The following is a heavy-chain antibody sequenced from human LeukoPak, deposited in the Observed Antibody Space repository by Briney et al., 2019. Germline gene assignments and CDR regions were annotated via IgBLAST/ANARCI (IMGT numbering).Heavy chain of an antibody. CDR2: ISYDGSNK. CDR3: AKDGGLGYCSSTSCSTLGGYYGMDV. D-gene: IGHD2-2*01. J-gene: IGHJ6*02. CDR1: GSTFSSYG. Sequence: GRSLRLSCAASGSTFSSYGMHWVRQAPGKGLEWVAVISYDGSNKYYADSVKGRFTISRDNSKNTLYLQMNSLRAEDTAVYYCAKDGGLGYCSSTSCSTLGGYYGMDVWGQGTTVTVSS. V-gene: IGHV3-30*18.